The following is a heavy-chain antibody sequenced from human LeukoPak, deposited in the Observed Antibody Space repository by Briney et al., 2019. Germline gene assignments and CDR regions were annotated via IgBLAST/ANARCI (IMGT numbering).Heavy chain of an antibody. D-gene: IGHD4/OR15-4a*01. Sequence: PGGSLRLSCGASEFTFSKFPMGWVRQAPGRGLEWVSAISASGDVTFHADSLRGRFTISRDNSKNTLYLQMNSLRAEDTAVYYCAREGDYGDADAFDIWGQGTMVTVSS. CDR2: ISASGDVT. CDR3: AREGDYGDADAFDI. CDR1: EFTFSKFP. V-gene: IGHV3-23*01. J-gene: IGHJ3*02.